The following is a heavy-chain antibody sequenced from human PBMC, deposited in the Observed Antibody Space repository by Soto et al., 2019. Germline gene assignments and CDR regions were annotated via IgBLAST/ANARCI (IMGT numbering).Heavy chain of an antibody. CDR2: IYPDDSDT. V-gene: IGHV5-51*01. Sequence: GASLKISCRGSGYNFSTYWIAWVRQMPGKGLEWMGIIYPDDSDTRYSPSFKGQVTMSADKSISTAYLQWSSLKASDTALYYCARQQSAVVTAPSVHWGQGTLVTVSS. D-gene: IGHD5-18*01. CDR1: GYNFSTYW. CDR3: ARQQSAVVTAPSVH. J-gene: IGHJ4*02.